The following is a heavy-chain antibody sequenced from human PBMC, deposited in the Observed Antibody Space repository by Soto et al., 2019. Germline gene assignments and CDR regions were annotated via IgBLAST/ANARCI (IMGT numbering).Heavy chain of an antibody. D-gene: IGHD4-17*01. CDR1: GGTFSSYA. CDR3: ARGGHDYGKGPILWYFDL. Sequence: QVQLVQSGAEVKKPGSSVKVSCKASGGTFSSYAISWVRQAPGQGLEWMGGIIPIFGTANYAQKFQGRVTITADESTSTAYMELSSLRSEDTAVYYCARGGHDYGKGPILWYFDLWGRGTLVTVSS. J-gene: IGHJ2*01. V-gene: IGHV1-69*12. CDR2: IIPIFGTA.